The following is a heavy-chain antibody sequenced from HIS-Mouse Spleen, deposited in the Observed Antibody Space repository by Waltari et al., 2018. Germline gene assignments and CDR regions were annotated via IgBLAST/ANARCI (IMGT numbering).Heavy chain of an antibody. CDR3: AADTRGALGDWYFDL. CDR1: GFTFTSSA. V-gene: IGHV1-58*01. D-gene: IGHD3-16*01. J-gene: IGHJ2*01. Sequence: QMQLVQSGPEVKKPGTSVKVSCKASGFTFTSSAVQWVRQARGQRLEWIGWIVVGSGNTNYAQKFQERVTITRDMSTSTAYMELSSLRSEDTAVYYCAADTRGALGDWYFDLWGRGTLVTVSS. CDR2: IVVGSGNT.